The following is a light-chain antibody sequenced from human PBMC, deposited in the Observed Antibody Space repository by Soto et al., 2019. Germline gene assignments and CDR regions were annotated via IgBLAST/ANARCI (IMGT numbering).Light chain of an antibody. CDR3: QQYNSDSRT. CDR2: KAS. V-gene: IGKV1-5*03. CDR1: QSISAW. Sequence: DIQMTQSPSTLSASVGDRVTITCRASQSISAWLAWYQQKPGKAPKLLIYKASSLKSGVPSRFSGSGSGTEFTLAISSLQPDDFAAYYCQQYNSDSRTFGQGTKVEI. J-gene: IGKJ1*01.